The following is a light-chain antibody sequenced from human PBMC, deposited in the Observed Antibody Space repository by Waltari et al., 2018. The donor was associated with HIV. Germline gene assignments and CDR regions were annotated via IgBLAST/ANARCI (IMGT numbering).Light chain of an antibody. J-gene: IGLJ3*02. Sequence: SYELTQPPSVSVSPGQTARITCSGDALPKQYAYWYRQRPGQAPVLVIYKDTKRPSWIPERFSGSSSGTTVTLTISGVQAEDEADYYCQSADSSGTYVVFGGGTKLTVL. V-gene: IGLV3-25*03. CDR2: KDT. CDR1: ALPKQY. CDR3: QSADSSGTYVV.